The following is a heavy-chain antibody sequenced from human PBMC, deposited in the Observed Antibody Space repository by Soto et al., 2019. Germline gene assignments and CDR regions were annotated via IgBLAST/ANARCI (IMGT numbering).Heavy chain of an antibody. CDR2: ISGYNGNT. CDR1: GYTFPGYY. V-gene: IGHV1-18*04. CDR3: AREGPAPYYYYGMDV. J-gene: IGHJ6*02. Sequence: ASVKGACKASGYTFPGYYRHWVRQAPGQGLEWMGWISGYNGNTNYAQNLQGRVTMTTDTSTSTAYMELRSLRSDDTAVYYCAREGPAPYYYYGMDVWGQGSTVTVSS.